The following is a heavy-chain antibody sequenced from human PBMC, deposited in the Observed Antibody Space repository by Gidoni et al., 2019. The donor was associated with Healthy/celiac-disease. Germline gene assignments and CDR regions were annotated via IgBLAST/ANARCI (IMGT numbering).Heavy chain of an antibody. D-gene: IGHD3-16*01. V-gene: IGHV3-7*03. Sequence: DVQLVESGGGLVQPGGSLRLYCAASGFTFSNYWVTWVRQAPGKGLEWVANINQDGSERHYVDSVEGRFTISRDNAKNSLFLQMQSLTADDTALYYCVGARTWGQGTLVTVSS. CDR1: GFTFSNYW. J-gene: IGHJ5*02. CDR2: INQDGSER. CDR3: VGART.